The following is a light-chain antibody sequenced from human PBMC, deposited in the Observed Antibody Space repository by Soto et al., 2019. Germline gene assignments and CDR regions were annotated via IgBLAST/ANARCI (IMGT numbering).Light chain of an antibody. CDR2: DVS. CDR1: SSDVGGYNY. J-gene: IGLJ2*01. Sequence: QSALTQPASVSGSPGQSITISCTGTSSDVGGYNYVSWYQQHPGKAPKLMIYDVSNRPSGVSNRVSGSKSGNTASLTISGLQAEDEADYSCSSYTSRSTLVVFGGGTKLAVL. CDR3: SSYTSRSTLVV. V-gene: IGLV2-14*01.